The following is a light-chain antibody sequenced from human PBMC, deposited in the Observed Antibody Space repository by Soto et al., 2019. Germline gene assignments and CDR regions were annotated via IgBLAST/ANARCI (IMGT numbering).Light chain of an antibody. CDR1: SSDVGSDYNY. CDR3: CSYTSISTYV. CDR2: DVS. J-gene: IGLJ1*01. Sequence: QSVLTQPASVSGSPGQSIAISCTGTSSDVGSDYNYVSWYQQHPGKAPKLMVYDVSTRPSGVSNRFSGSKSGTTASLTISGLQAEDEADYYCCSYTSISTYVFGTGTKLTVL. V-gene: IGLV2-14*03.